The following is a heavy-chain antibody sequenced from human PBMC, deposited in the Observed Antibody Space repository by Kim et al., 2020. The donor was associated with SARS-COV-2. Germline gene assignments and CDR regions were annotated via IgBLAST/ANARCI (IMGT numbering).Heavy chain of an antibody. V-gene: IGHV4-30-4*01. CDR1: GGSISSGDYY. D-gene: IGHD3-16*01. CDR2: IYYSGST. CDR3: ARVGGLLGREWYFDY. J-gene: IGHJ4*02. Sequence: SETLSLTCTVSGGSISSGDYYWSWIRQPPGKGLEWIGYIYYSGSTYYNPSLKSRVTISVDTSKNQFSLKLSSVTAADTAVYYCARVGGLLGREWYFDYWGQGSLVTVSS.